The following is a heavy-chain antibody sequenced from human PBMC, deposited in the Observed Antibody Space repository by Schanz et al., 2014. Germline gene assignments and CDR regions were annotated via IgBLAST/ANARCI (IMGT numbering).Heavy chain of an antibody. V-gene: IGHV3-30*04. D-gene: IGHD3-16*01. J-gene: IGHJ4*02. CDR3: ARDYAGFDC. CDR2: ISYDGSHK. CDR1: GFTFSSYA. Sequence: VQLLESGGGLVQPGGSLRLSCAASGFTFSSYAMSWVRQAPGKGLEWVAVISYDGSHKDYADSVKGRFTISRDNSKNTLYLQMNSLRAEDTAVYYCARDYAGFDCWGQGTLVTVSS.